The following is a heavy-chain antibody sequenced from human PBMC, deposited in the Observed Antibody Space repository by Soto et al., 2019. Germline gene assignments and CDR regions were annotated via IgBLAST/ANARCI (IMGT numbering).Heavy chain of an antibody. V-gene: IGHV3-73*02. D-gene: IGHD5-18*01. CDR1: GFAFSDSY. CDR2: IRGKSGNDGT. Sequence: EVQLVESGGGLVQPGGSLKLSCAASGFAFSDSYMHWVRQASGKGLEWIGRIRGKSGNDGTAYAASVNGRFTISRDDSKTTTYLQMNSLKIEDTAVYYCTRRRDWTAVEPLDYWGQGTLVTVSS. J-gene: IGHJ4*02. CDR3: TRRRDWTAVEPLDY.